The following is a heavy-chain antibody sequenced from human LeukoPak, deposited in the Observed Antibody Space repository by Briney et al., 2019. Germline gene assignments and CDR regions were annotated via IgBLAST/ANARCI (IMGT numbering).Heavy chain of an antibody. CDR1: GFTFSSYW. CDR3: ARDGSSWYRYYYYGMDV. D-gene: IGHD6-13*01. J-gene: IGHJ6*02. CDR2: IWYDGSNK. Sequence: AGGSLRLSCAASGFTFSSYWMSWVRQAPGKGLEWVAVIWYDGSNKYYADSVKGRFTISRDNSKNTLYLQMNSLRAEDTAVYYCARDGSSWYRYYYYGMDVWGQGTTVTVSS. V-gene: IGHV3-33*08.